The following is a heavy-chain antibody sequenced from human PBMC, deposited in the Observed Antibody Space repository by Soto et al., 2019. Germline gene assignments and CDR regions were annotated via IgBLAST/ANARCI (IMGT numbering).Heavy chain of an antibody. V-gene: IGHV3-11*01. D-gene: IGHD3-22*01. CDR2: ISGRLSTI. CDR1: GFTFTDYY. Sequence: QVQLVESGGGLVKPGGSLRLSCSASGFTFTDYYMSWIRQAPGKGLEWVSYISGRLSTIYYAGSMKGRFTISRDNAKNSLYLQMNSLRAEDTAVYYCARHHDGTGYGDDSFDIWGQGTVVTVSS. CDR3: ARHHDGTGYGDDSFDI. J-gene: IGHJ3*02.